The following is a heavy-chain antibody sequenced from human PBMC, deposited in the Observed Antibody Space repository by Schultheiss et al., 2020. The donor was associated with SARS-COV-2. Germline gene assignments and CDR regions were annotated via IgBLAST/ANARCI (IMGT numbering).Heavy chain of an antibody. Sequence: ASVKVSCKASGYTFTGYYMHWVRQAPGQGLEWMGWINPSGGSTSYAQKFQGRVTMTRDTSTSTVYMELSSLRSEDTAVYYCARVAGIQLEWDYWGQGTLVTVSS. CDR1: GYTFTGYY. V-gene: IGHV1-46*01. CDR2: INPSGGST. CDR3: ARVAGIQLEWDY. J-gene: IGHJ4*02. D-gene: IGHD5-18*01.